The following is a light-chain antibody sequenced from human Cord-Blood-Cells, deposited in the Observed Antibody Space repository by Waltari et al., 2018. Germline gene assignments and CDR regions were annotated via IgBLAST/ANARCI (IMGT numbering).Light chain of an antibody. CDR1: PSVLYSSNNKNY. CDR3: QQYYSTPPWT. CDR2: WAS. J-gene: IGKJ1*01. V-gene: IGKV4-1*01. Sequence: DIVMTQSPDSLAVSLGARATITCKSSPSVLYSSNNKNYLAWYQQKPGQPPKLLIYWASTRESGVPDRFSGSGSGTDFTLTISSLQAEDVAVYYCQQYYSTPPWTFGQGTKVEIK.